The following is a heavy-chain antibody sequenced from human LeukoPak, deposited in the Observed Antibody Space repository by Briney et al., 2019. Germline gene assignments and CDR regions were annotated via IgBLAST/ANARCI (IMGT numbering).Heavy chain of an antibody. CDR1: GFTFNRFS. V-gene: IGHV3-NL1*01. J-gene: IGHJ4*02. CDR3: AKGRPHNSDSVEFDY. Sequence: GGSLRLSCSTSGFTFNRFSLHWVRQAPGKGLEWVSLSSQSSGPTFYSDSVKGRLTISRDNSRSMVYLQVNSLRAEDTAVYYCAKGRPHNSDSVEFDYWGQGTLVTVSS. CDR2: SSQSSGPT. D-gene: IGHD5/OR15-5a*01.